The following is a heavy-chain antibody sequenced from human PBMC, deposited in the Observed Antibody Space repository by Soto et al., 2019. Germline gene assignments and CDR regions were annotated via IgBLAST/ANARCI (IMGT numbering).Heavy chain of an antibody. J-gene: IGHJ2*01. D-gene: IGHD3-9*01. CDR1: GFSFSNYS. Sequence: EVQLVESGGGLVKPGGSLRLSCAASGFSFSNYSMNWVRQAPGKGLEWVSSISTTSSYIYYADSVKGRFTISRDNAKNSLYLQMNNLRAEETAIYYCARDLTPGVGYFWYFDLWGRGTLVTVSS. CDR3: ARDLTPGVGYFWYFDL. V-gene: IGHV3-21*01. CDR2: ISTTSSYI.